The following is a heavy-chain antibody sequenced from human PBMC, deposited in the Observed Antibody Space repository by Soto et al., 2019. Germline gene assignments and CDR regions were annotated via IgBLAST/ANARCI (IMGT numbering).Heavy chain of an antibody. J-gene: IGHJ3*02. CDR1: GYTFTGYY. V-gene: IGHV1-2*02. CDR2: INPNSGGT. Sequence: ASVKVSCKASGYTFTGYYMHWVRQAPGQGLEWMGWINPNSGGTNYAQKFQGRVTMTRDTSISTAYMELSRLRSDDTAVYYCARANSSWPAFDSWGQGTMVTVSS. D-gene: IGHD6-13*01. CDR3: ARANSSWPAFDS.